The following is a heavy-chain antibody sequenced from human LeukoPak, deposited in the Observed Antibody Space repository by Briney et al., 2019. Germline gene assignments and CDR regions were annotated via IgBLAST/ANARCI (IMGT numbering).Heavy chain of an antibody. CDR3: AKVATRYYDSSGYYSHYFDY. CDR1: GFTFDDYA. V-gene: IGHV3-9*03. Sequence: PGRSLRLSCVASGFTFDDYAMHWVRQAPGKGLEWVSGISWNSGSIGYADSVKGRFTISRDNAENSLYLQMNSLRAEDMAFYYCAKVATRYYDSSGYYSHYFDYWGQGTLVTVSS. J-gene: IGHJ4*02. CDR2: ISWNSGSI. D-gene: IGHD3-22*01.